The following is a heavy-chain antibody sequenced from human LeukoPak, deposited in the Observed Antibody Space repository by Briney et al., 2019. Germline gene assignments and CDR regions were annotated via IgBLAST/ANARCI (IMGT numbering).Heavy chain of an antibody. V-gene: IGHV1-2*02. CDR1: GYTFTGYY. J-gene: IGHJ4*02. CDR3: ARGSPPRRNYDSRGYYSYYFDY. D-gene: IGHD3-22*01. Sequence: ASVKVSCKASGYTFTGYYMHWVRQAPGQGLEWMGWINPNSGGTNCAQKFQGRVTMTRDTSISTAYMELSRLRSDDTAVYYCARGSPPRRNYDSRGYYSYYFDYWGQGTLVTVSS. CDR2: INPNSGGT.